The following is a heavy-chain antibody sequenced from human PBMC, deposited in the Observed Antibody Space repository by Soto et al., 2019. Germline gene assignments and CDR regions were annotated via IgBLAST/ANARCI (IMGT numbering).Heavy chain of an antibody. CDR2: IYSGGST. J-gene: IGHJ4*02. Sequence: GGSLRLSSAASGFTVGSNYMSWVRQAQGKGLEWVSVIYSGGSTYYADSVKGRFTISRDNSKNTLYLQMNSLRAEDTAVYYCARAPDILTGYYDYWGQGTLVTVSS. CDR3: ARAPDILTGYYDY. CDR1: GFTVGSNY. V-gene: IGHV3-66*01. D-gene: IGHD3-9*01.